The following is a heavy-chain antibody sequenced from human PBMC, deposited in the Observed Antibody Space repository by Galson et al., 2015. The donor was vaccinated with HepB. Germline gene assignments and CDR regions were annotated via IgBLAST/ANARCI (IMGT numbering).Heavy chain of an antibody. CDR1: GYNFTNG. CDR3: STGHSSVWSFDF. D-gene: IGHD6-19*01. V-gene: IGHV1-18*01. J-gene: IGHJ4*02. Sequence: SVKVSCKASGYNFTNGMSWVRQAPGQGLECMGWISGDSGNTRYAEKFQGRVTMTTGTSTNTAYMDLRSLTSDDTAIYYCSTGHSSVWSFDFWGQGTLVTVSS. CDR2: ISGDSGNT.